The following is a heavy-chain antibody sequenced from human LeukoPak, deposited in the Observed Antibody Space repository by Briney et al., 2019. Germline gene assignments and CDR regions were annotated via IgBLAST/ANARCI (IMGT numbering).Heavy chain of an antibody. J-gene: IGHJ4*02. CDR2: IYYSGIT. CDR3: ARSISGYSSSYLV. CDR1: GASISSTDYY. V-gene: IGHV4-30-4*08. Sequence: PSETLSLTCTVSGASISSTDYYWGWIRQPPGKGLEWIGYIYYSGITYHNPSLKRRLTISLDTSRNQFSLKLSSVTAADTAVYYCARSISGYSSSYLVWGQGTLVTVSS. D-gene: IGHD6-13*01.